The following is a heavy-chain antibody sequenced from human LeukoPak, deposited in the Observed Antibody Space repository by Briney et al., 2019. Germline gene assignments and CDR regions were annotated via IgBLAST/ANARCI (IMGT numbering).Heavy chain of an antibody. CDR1: GYTFTRYD. CDR3: ARGHRGGDCSRRNYYYYMDV. V-gene: IGHV1-8*01. J-gene: IGHJ6*03. Sequence: ASEKVSCKASGYTFTRYDINWVRQATGQGLEWMGWMNPNSGNTGYAQKFQGRVTMTRNTSISTAYMELSSLRSEDTAVYYCARGHRGGDCSRRNYYYYMDVWGKGTTVTISS. D-gene: IGHD2-21*02. CDR2: MNPNSGNT.